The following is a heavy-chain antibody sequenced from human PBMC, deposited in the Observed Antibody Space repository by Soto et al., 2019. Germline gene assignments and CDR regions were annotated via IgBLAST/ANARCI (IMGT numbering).Heavy chain of an antibody. D-gene: IGHD2-8*01. CDR2: ITATGFTT. CDR3: ARGGVY. Sequence: GGSLRLSCVASGFNFSNYDMNWVRQAPGRGMEWIAFITATGFTTFYADSMRPRFTISRDNAQESVFLQMDSLTVEDTGIYYCARGGVYWGRGTPVPVSS. CDR1: GFNFSNYD. J-gene: IGHJ4*01. V-gene: IGHV3-48*03.